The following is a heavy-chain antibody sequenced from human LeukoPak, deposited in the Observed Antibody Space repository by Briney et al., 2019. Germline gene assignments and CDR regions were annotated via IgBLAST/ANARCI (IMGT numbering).Heavy chain of an antibody. J-gene: IGHJ4*02. CDR2: ISSSSNTI. D-gene: IGHD5-24*01. V-gene: IGHV3-48*04. Sequence: GGSLRLSCEASGFTFSTYAINWVRQAPGKGPEWISYISSSSNTICYADSVKGRFTISRDNAKNSLFLQMNSLGAEDTAVYYCARAPTIGTTAIFDYWGQGTLVTVSS. CDR1: GFTFSTYA. CDR3: ARAPTIGTTAIFDY.